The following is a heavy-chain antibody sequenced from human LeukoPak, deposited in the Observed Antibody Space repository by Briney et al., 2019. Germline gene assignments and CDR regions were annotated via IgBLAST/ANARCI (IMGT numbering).Heavy chain of an antibody. CDR1: GFTFSSYA. CDR2: ISGSGGST. V-gene: IGHV3-23*01. CDR3: ARDYIYCSGGSCYPEVFDP. Sequence: GGSLRLSCAASGFTFSSYAMSWVRQAPGKGLEWVSAISGSGGSTYYADSVKGRFTISRDNSKNTLYLQMNSLRAEDTAVYYCARDYIYCSGGSCYPEVFDPWGQGTLVTVSS. D-gene: IGHD2-15*01. J-gene: IGHJ5*02.